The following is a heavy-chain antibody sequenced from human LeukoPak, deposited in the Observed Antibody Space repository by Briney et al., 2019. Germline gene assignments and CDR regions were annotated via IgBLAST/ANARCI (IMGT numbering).Heavy chain of an antibody. V-gene: IGHV4-4*02. CDR1: GDSINSLDL. D-gene: IGHD1-26*01. J-gene: IGHJ4*02. Sequence: SGTLSLTCTVSGDSINSLDLWSWVRQPLGKGLEWIGEMYLSGTTHSNPSVKSRVTISIDKSKNQFFLNLSSVTAADTAVYYCAGLVGRYRSGLYYYYFDYWGQGTLVTVSS. CDR3: AGLVGRYRSGLYYYYFDY. CDR2: MYLSGTT.